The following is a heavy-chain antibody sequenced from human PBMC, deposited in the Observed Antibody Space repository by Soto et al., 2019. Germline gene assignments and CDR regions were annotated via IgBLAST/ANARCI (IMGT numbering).Heavy chain of an antibody. CDR3: AKAGRGSRPPEYYFDY. V-gene: IGHV3-9*01. CDR2: ISWNSGSI. CDR1: GFTFDDYA. J-gene: IGHJ4*02. D-gene: IGHD6-13*01. Sequence: SLRLSCAASGFTFDDYAMHWVRQAPGKGLEWVSGISWNSGSIGYADSVKGRFTISRDNAKNSLYLQMNSLRAEDTALYYCAKAGRGSRPPEYYFDYWGQGTLVTVSS.